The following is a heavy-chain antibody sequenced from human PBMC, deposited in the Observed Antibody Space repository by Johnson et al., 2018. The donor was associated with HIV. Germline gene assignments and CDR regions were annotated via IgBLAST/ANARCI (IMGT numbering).Heavy chain of an antibody. J-gene: IGHJ3*02. CDR2: ISSSGSTI. CDR1: GFTFSDYY. V-gene: IGHV3-11*04. Sequence: QVQLVESGGGLVKPGGSLRLSCAASGFTFSDYYMSWIRQAPGKGLEWVSYISSSGSTIYYADSVKGRFTISRDNSKNTLYLQMNSLRAEDTAVYYCAKDEIAAPLAFDIWGQGTMVTVSS. D-gene: IGHD6-25*01. CDR3: AKDEIAAPLAFDI.